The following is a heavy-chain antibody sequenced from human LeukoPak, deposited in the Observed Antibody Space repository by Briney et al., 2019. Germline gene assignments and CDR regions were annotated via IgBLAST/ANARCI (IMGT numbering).Heavy chain of an antibody. CDR1: GGSISSGGYY. CDR2: IYYSGST. J-gene: IGHJ5*02. D-gene: IGHD3-22*01. CDR3: ARGGGYDSSGYLT. Sequence: SQTLSLTCTVSGGSISSGGYYWGWIRQHPGKGLEWIGYIYYSGSTYYNPSLKSRVTISVDTSKNQFSLKLSSVTAADTAVYYCARGGGYDSSGYLTWGQGTLVTVSS. V-gene: IGHV4-31*03.